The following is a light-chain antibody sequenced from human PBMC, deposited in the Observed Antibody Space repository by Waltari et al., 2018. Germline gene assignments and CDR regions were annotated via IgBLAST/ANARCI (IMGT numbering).Light chain of an antibody. J-gene: IGKJ1*01. CDR2: KAS. Sequence: DIQMTQSPSTLSASVGDRVTITCRASQSIGNWLAWYQQKPGKAPKLLIYKASNLESGVPSRFTASGSGTEFTLTINSLQADDFATYYCQEYNTLSRTFGQGTNVEIK. V-gene: IGKV1-5*03. CDR1: QSIGNW. CDR3: QEYNTLSRT.